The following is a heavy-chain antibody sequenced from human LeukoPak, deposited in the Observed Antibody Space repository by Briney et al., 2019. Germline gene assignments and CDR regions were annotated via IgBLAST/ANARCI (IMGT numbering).Heavy chain of an antibody. D-gene: IGHD5-18*01. V-gene: IGHV3-64D*09. CDR3: VKGKLSYGLPRNGMDV. J-gene: IGHJ6*02. CDR1: GFTFSSYA. CDR2: ISSNGGST. Sequence: GGSLRLSCSASGFTFSSYAMHWVRQAPGKGLEYVSAISSNGGSTYYADSVKGRFTISRDNSKNTLYLQMSSLRAEDTAVYYCVKGKLSYGLPRNGMDVWGQGTTVTVSS.